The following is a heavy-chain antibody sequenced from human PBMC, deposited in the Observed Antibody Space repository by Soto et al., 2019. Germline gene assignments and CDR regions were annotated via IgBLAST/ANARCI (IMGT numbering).Heavy chain of an antibody. CDR3: PFVADRGGHCFDP. CDR2: IIPIFGTA. V-gene: IGHV1-69*13. CDR1: GGTFSSYA. Sequence: ASVKVSCKASGGTFSSYAISWVRQAPGQGLEWMGGIIPIFGTANYAQKFQGRVTITADESTSTAYMELRSLRSEDTARYCFPFVADRGGHCFDPCGQRTLVTVSS. J-gene: IGHJ5*02. D-gene: IGHD2-15*01.